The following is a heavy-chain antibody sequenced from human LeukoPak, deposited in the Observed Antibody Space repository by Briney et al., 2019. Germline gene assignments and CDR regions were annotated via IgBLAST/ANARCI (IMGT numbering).Heavy chain of an antibody. CDR3: AKDRSCSSTSCYMGNFQH. Sequence: QPGRSLRLSCAASGFTFSSYGMHWVRQAPGKGLEWVAVISYDGSNKYYADSVKGRFTISRDNSKNTLYLQMNSLRAEDTAVYYCAKDRSCSSTSCYMGNFQHWGQGTLVTVSS. D-gene: IGHD2-2*02. CDR1: GFTFSSYG. J-gene: IGHJ1*01. V-gene: IGHV3-30*18. CDR2: ISYDGSNK.